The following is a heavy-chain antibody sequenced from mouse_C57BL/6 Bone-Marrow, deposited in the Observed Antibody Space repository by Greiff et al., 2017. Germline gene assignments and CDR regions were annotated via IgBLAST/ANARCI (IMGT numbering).Heavy chain of an antibody. J-gene: IGHJ2*01. Sequence: QRVESGGGLVKPGGSLKLSCAASGFTFSSYAMSWVRQTPEKRLEWVATISDGGSYTYYPDNVKGRFTISRDNAKNNLYLQMSHLKSEDTAMYYCARELGRDFDYWGQGTTLTVSS. CDR3: ARELGRDFDY. CDR2: ISDGGSYT. CDR1: GFTFSSYA. D-gene: IGHD4-1*01. V-gene: IGHV5-4*01.